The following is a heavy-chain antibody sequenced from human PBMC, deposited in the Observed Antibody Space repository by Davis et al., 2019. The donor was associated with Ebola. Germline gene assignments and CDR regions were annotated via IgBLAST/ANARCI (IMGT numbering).Heavy chain of an antibody. J-gene: IGHJ4*02. CDR1: GFTFSSYG. V-gene: IGHV3-30*18. CDR2: ISYDGSNK. CDR3: AKEGASCGGDCYSLSDY. D-gene: IGHD2-21*02. Sequence: GESLKISCVASGFTFSSYGMHWVRQAPGKGLEWVAVISYDGSNKYYADSVKGRFTISRDNSKDTLYLQMNRLRAEDTAVYYCAKEGASCGGDCYSLSDYWGQGTLVTVSS.